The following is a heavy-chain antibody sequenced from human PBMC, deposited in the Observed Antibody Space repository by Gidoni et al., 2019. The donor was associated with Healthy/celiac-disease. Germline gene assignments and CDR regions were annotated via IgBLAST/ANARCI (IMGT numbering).Heavy chain of an antibody. D-gene: IGHD4-17*01. CDR2: INPRGST. CDR3: ARGRRGADYGDYGSFDY. Sequence: QVQLQQWGAGLLKPSETLSLTCAVYGGSFRGYYWSWIRQPPGKGLEWIGEINPRGSTNYNPSLKSRVAISVDTSKNQFSLKLSSVTAADTAVYYCARGRRGADYGDYGSFDYWGQGTLVTVSS. V-gene: IGHV4-34*01. J-gene: IGHJ4*02. CDR1: GGSFRGYY.